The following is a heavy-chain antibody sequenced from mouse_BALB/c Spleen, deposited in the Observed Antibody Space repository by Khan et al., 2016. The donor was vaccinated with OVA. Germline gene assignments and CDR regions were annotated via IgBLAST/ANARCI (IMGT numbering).Heavy chain of an antibody. CDR2: IYPYSGNI. D-gene: IGHD2-4*01. Sequence: VQLQQSGPELMKPGASVKISCKASGYTFTDYNMHWVKQSHGKSLEWIGYIYPYSGNIGYNQKFKSKATLTVDNSSSTAHMELRSLTSVDSAVFYWARSRGPGYDYCFDYWGQGTTLTVSS. V-gene: IGHV1S29*02. J-gene: IGHJ2*01. CDR3: ARSRGPGYDYCFDY. CDR1: GYTFTDYN.